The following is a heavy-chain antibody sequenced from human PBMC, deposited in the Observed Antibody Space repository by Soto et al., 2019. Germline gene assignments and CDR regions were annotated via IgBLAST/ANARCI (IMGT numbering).Heavy chain of an antibody. CDR1: GFTFSIYG. CDR3: AKETVEYYFDY. J-gene: IGHJ4*02. D-gene: IGHD3-3*01. V-gene: IGHV3-30*18. Sequence: QVQLVESGGGVVQPGRSLRLSCAASGFTFSIYGMHWVRQAPGKGLEWEAVISYDGSNKYYADSVKGRFTISRDNSKNTLYLQMNSLRGEDTAVYYCAKETVEYYFDYWGQGTLVTVSS. CDR2: ISYDGSNK.